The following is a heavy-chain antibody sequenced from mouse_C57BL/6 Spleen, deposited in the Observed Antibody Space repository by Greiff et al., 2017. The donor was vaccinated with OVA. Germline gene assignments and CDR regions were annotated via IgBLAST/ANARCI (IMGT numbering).Heavy chain of an antibody. V-gene: IGHV1-26*01. CDR2: INPNNGGT. Sequence: VQLQQSGPELVKPGASVKISCKASGYTFTDYYMNWVKQSHGKSLEWIGDINPNNGGTSYNQKFKGKATLTVGKSSSTAYRELRSLTSEDSAVYCCARRGFTTVVAKGAMDYWGQGTSVTVSS. J-gene: IGHJ4*01. CDR1: GYTFTDYY. CDR3: ARRGFTTVVAKGAMDY. D-gene: IGHD1-1*01.